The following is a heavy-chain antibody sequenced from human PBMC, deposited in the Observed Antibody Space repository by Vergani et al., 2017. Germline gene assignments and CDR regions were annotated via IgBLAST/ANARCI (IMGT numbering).Heavy chain of an antibody. J-gene: IGHJ6*03. Sequence: VQLVESGGGVVQPGTSLRLSCVVSGFALNRHALYWVRQAPGKGLEWVSAISGSGGSTYYADSVKGRFTISRDNSKNTLYLQMNSLRAEDTAVYYCAKGGGYYYYMDVWGKGTTVTVSS. CDR1: GFALNRHA. CDR3: AKGGGYYYYMDV. CDR2: ISGSGGST. D-gene: IGHD2-15*01. V-gene: IGHV3-23*04.